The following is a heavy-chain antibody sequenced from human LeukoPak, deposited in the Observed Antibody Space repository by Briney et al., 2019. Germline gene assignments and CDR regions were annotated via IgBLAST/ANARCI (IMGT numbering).Heavy chain of an antibody. CDR3: ARSTGDCSGGTCYSDFDC. CDR2: IWYDGSNK. Sequence: GRSLRLSCAASGFTFSSYGMHWVRQAPGKGLEWVAVIWYDGSNKYYADSVKGRFTISRDNSKNTLYLQMNSLRAEDTAVYYCARSTGDCSGGTCYSDFDCWGQGTLVTVSS. D-gene: IGHD2-15*01. J-gene: IGHJ4*02. CDR1: GFTFSSYG. V-gene: IGHV3-30*19.